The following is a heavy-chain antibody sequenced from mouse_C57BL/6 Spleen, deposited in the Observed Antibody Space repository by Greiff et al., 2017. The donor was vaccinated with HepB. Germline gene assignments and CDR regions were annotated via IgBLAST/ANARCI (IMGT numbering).Heavy chain of an antibody. CDR1: GYTFTSYW. D-gene: IGHD3-2*02. V-gene: IGHV1-7*01. CDR2: INPSSGYT. J-gene: IGHJ3*01. Sequence: QVQLQQSGAELAKPGASVKLSCKASGYTFTSYWMHWVKQRPGQGLEWIGYINPSSGYTKYNQKFKDKATSTADKSSSTAYMQLSSLTYEDSAVYYCARTAQATAWFAYWGQGTLVTVSA. CDR3: ARTAQATAWFAY.